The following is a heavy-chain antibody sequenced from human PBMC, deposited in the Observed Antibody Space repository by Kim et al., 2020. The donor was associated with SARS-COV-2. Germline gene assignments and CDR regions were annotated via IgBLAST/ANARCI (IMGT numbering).Heavy chain of an antibody. CDR3: AKDLRTGTTGIFDY. Sequence: ADSVKGRFTISRDNSKNTLYLQMNSLRAEDTAVYYCAKDLRTGTTGIFDYWGQGTLVTVSS. J-gene: IGHJ4*02. D-gene: IGHD1-1*01. V-gene: IGHV3-23*01.